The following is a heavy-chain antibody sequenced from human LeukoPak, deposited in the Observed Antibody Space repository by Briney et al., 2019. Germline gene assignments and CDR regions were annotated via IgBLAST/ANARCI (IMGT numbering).Heavy chain of an antibody. CDR1: GGSISSYY. Sequence: SETLSLTCTVSGGSISSYYWSWIRQPAGKGLGWIGRIYTSGSTNYNPSLKSRVTMSVDTSKNQFSLKLSSVTAADTAVYYCARERCTNGVCFLFDYWGQGTLVTVSS. CDR3: ARERCTNGVCFLFDY. J-gene: IGHJ4*02. D-gene: IGHD2-8*01. CDR2: IYTSGST. V-gene: IGHV4-4*07.